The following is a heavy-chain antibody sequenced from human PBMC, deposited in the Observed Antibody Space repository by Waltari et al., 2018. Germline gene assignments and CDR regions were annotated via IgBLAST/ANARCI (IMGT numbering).Heavy chain of an antibody. V-gene: IGHV3-23*01. D-gene: IGHD3-10*01. CDR1: GFTFSIFA. CDR2: ISDSGGST. J-gene: IGHJ5*02. CDR3: AKDPGRYEVRGIST. Sequence: EVQLLESGGGLVQPGGSLRLSCAASGFTFSIFAMSWVRQAPGKGLEWVSSISDSGGSTYFADSVKGRFTISRDNYNNTLYLQMNSLRGEDTAVYYCAKDPGRYEVRGISTWGQGALVTVSS.